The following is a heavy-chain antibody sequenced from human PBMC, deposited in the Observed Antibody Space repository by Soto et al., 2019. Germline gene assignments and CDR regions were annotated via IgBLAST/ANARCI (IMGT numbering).Heavy chain of an antibody. Sequence: QVQLQQWGAGPLRPLETLSLTCGVSGGSFSGYYWAWIRQSPGKGLEWSGEINDRGSINYNPSLKSRVSISVDTSKIHCSLNLRSVTAAATAVYYCARESHDLLTGPPWVWYFDLWGRGTLVTVSS. CDR2: INDRGSI. J-gene: IGHJ2*01. CDR3: ARESHDLLTGPPWVWYFDL. D-gene: IGHD3-9*01. CDR1: GGSFSGYY. V-gene: IGHV4-34*01.